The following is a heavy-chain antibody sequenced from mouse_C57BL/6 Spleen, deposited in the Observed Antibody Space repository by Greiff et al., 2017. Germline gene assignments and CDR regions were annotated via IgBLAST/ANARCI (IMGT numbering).Heavy chain of an antibody. CDR2: IYPGGGYT. V-gene: IGHV1-63*01. D-gene: IGHD1-1*01. CDR3: ARSYGTGGYFDV. CDR1: GYTFTNYW. J-gene: IGHJ1*03. Sequence: QVQLQQSGAELVRPGPSVKMSCKASGYTFTNYWIGWAKQRPGHGLEWIGDIYPGGGYTNYNEKFKGKATLTADKSSSTAYMQFSSLTSEDSAIYYCARSYGTGGYFDVWGTGTTVTVSS.